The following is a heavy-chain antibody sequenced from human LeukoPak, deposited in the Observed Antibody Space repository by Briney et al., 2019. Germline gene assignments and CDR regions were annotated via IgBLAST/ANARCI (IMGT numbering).Heavy chain of an antibody. Sequence: SETLSLTCTVSGGSISSYYWSWIRQPPGKGLEWIGYIYYSGSTNYNPSLKSRVTISVDTSKNQFSLKLSSVTAADTAVYYCAGAGTARSNFDYWGQGTLVTVSS. J-gene: IGHJ4*02. D-gene: IGHD6-19*01. CDR1: GGSISSYY. CDR3: AGAGTARSNFDY. CDR2: IYYSGST. V-gene: IGHV4-59*01.